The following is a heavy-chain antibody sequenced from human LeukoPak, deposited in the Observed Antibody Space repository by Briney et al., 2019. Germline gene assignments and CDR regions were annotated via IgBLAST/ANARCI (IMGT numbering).Heavy chain of an antibody. CDR1: GYTFTSYG. Sequence: ASVKVSCKASGYTFTSYGISWVRQAPGQGLEWMGWINPNSGGTNYAQRFQGRVTMTRDTSISTAYMELSRLRSDDTAVYYCARGGYSYENYYYYMDVWGKGTTVTVSS. J-gene: IGHJ6*03. D-gene: IGHD5-18*01. CDR3: ARGGYSYENYYYYMDV. V-gene: IGHV1-2*02. CDR2: INPNSGGT.